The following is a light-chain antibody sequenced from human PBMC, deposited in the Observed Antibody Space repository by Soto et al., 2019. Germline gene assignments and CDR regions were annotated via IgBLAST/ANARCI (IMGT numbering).Light chain of an antibody. V-gene: IGLV2-23*02. CDR3: CSYAGSSTLGV. Sequence: QSALTQPASVSGSPGQSITISCTGTSSDVGSYNLVSWYQQHPGKAPKLMIYEVSKRPSGVSNRFSGSKSGNTASLTISGPQAEDEADYYCCSYAGSSTLGVFGGGTKLTVL. CDR1: SSDVGSYNL. J-gene: IGLJ2*01. CDR2: EVS.